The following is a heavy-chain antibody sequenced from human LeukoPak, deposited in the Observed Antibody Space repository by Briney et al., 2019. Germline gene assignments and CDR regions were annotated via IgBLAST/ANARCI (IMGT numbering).Heavy chain of an antibody. CDR3: ARNWGLDY. V-gene: IGHV3-23*01. Sequence: AGGSLRLSCAASGFTFSSYDMTWVRQAPGKGLEWVSGISGSGGSTNYADSVKGRFTVSRDNSKNPLYLQMNSLRAEDTAVYYCARNWGLDYWGQGTLVTVSS. CDR2: ISGSGGST. D-gene: IGHD7-27*01. CDR1: GFTFSSYD. J-gene: IGHJ4*02.